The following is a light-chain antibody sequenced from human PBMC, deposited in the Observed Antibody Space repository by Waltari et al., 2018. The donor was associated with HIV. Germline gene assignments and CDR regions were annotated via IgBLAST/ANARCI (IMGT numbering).Light chain of an antibody. V-gene: IGLV2-14*01. Sequence: QSALTQPASVSGSPGQSITISCTGTSSDVGGYNYVSWYQQHPGKAPKLMIYEVSNRPSGVSKRFSGSKSGNTASLTISGLQAEDEADYYCSSYTSSSTLWVFGGGTKLTV. CDR1: SSDVGGYNY. CDR3: SSYTSSSTLWV. CDR2: EVS. J-gene: IGLJ3*02.